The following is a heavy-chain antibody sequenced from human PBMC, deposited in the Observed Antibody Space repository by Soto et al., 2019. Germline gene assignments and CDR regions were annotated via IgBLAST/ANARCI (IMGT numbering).Heavy chain of an antibody. J-gene: IGHJ6*02. V-gene: IGHV3-30-3*01. CDR2: ISYDGSNK. D-gene: IGHD3-16*02. CDR3: ARDITFGGVIVMGVFMDV. Sequence: PGGSLRLSCAASGFTFSSYAMHWVRQAPGKGLEWVAVISYDGSNKYYADSVKGRFTISRDNSKNTLYLQMNSLRAEDTAVYYCARDITFGGVIVMGVFMDVWGQGTTVTVSS. CDR1: GFTFSSYA.